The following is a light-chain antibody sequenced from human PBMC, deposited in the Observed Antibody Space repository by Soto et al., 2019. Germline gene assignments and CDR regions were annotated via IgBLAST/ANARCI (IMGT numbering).Light chain of an antibody. CDR2: GVK. Sequence: QSVLTQPASVSGSPGQSITISCTGSGRDIGAYNYVSWYQQHPGKAPKLIIYGVKSRPSGVSNRFSASKSAFTASLTISGLQAEDEADYYCSSYTTSYFYVFGPGTKVTVL. CDR3: SSYTTSYFYV. CDR1: GRDIGAYNY. J-gene: IGLJ1*01. V-gene: IGLV2-14*01.